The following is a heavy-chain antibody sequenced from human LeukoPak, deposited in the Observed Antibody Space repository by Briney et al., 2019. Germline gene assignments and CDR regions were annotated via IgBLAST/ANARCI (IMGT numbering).Heavy chain of an antibody. J-gene: IGHJ4*02. CDR2: ISGSGGRT. D-gene: IGHD6-19*01. Sequence: GGSLRLSCAASGFTFSSYSMSWVRQAPGKGLEWVSAISGSGGRTYYADSVKGRFTISRDNSKNTLFLQMNSLRVEDTAVYYCAKDARRTSGWYFFDYWGQGTLVTVSS. CDR1: GFTFSSYS. V-gene: IGHV3-23*01. CDR3: AKDARRTSGWYFFDY.